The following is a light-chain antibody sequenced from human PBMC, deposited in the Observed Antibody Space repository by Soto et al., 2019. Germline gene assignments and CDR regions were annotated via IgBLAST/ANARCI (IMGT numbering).Light chain of an antibody. V-gene: IGKV3-20*01. Sequence: EIVLAQSPGTLSLSPGESATLSCRASQSVSSSFLAWYQQKAGQAPRLLIYCGSRRATGIPDRFSGSGSGTDFTLTISRLEPEDFAVYYCQQYVSSPWAFGQGTKVEL. CDR1: QSVSSSF. J-gene: IGKJ1*01. CDR3: QQYVSSPWA. CDR2: CGS.